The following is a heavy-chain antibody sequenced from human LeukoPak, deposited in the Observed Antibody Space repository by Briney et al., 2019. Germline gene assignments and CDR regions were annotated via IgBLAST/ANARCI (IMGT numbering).Heavy chain of an antibody. CDR3: ARQPDPYYYYMDV. CDR2: MYYSGST. D-gene: IGHD2-2*01. Sequence: PSETLSLTCTVSGGFISSGSSYWGWIRQPPGKGLEWIGSMYYSGSTDYNPSLKSRVAISVDTSMTRFSLKLTSVTAADTAVYYCARQPDPYYYYMDVWGKGTTVTVSS. V-gene: IGHV4-39*01. CDR1: GGFISSGSSY. J-gene: IGHJ6*03.